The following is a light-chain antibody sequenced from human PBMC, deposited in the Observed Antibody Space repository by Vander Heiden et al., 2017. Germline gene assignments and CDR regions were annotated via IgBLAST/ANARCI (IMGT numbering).Light chain of an antibody. J-gene: IGLJ3*02. Sequence: QSALTQPASVSGSPGQSTTIPCTGTSSDVGDYTDVSWYQQHPGKAPKLLMYGVSNRPSGVSHRFSGSKSGNTASLTISGLQAEDEADYYCSSYSSSSTLVVFGGGTELTVL. CDR3: SSYSSSSTLVV. V-gene: IGLV2-14*03. CDR1: SSDVGDYTD. CDR2: GVS.